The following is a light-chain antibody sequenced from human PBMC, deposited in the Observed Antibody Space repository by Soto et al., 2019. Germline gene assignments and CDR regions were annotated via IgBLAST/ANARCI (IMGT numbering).Light chain of an antibody. J-gene: IGKJ1*01. CDR2: AAS. Sequence: DIQMTQSPSSLSVSVGDRVTITCRASQSISSYLNWYQQKPGKAPNLLIYAASSLQSGVPSRFSGGGSGTDFTLTISSLQPEDFATYYCQQSYSTPWTFGQGTKVEIK. CDR1: QSISSY. V-gene: IGKV1-39*01. CDR3: QQSYSTPWT.